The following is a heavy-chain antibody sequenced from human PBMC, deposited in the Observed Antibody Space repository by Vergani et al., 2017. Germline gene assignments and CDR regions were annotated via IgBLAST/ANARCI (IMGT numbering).Heavy chain of an antibody. CDR3: ANSVPSDY. CDR1: GFTFDDYA. V-gene: IGHV3-23*03. Sequence: EVQLVESGGGLVQPGRSLRLSCAASGFTFDDYAMHWVRQAPGKGLEWVSVIYSGGSSTYYADSVKGRFTISRDNSKNTLYLQMNSLRAEDTAVYYCANSVPSDYWGQGTLVTVSS. CDR2: IYSGGSST. J-gene: IGHJ4*02. D-gene: IGHD1-1*01.